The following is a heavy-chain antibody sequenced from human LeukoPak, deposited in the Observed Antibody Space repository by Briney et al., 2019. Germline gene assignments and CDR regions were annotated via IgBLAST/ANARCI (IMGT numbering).Heavy chain of an antibody. V-gene: IGHV5-51*01. CDR3: ARGPTGDSSGPPGSY. J-gene: IGHJ4*01. Sequence: GESLKISCKGSGYSFTSYWIDWVRQMPGKGLEWMGIIYPGDSDTRYSPSFQGQVTISADKSISTAYLQWSSLKASDTAMYYCARGPTGDSSGPPGSYWGXGTLVTXSS. CDR2: IYPGDSDT. D-gene: IGHD3-22*01. CDR1: GYSFTSYW.